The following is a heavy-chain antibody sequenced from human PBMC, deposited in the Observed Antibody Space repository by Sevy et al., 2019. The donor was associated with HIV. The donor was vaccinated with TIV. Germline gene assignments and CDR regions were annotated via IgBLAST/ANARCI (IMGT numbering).Heavy chain of an antibody. V-gene: IGHV3-30-3*01. J-gene: IGHJ5*02. CDR1: GFTFSSYA. CDR2: ISYDGSNK. Sequence: GGSLRLSCAASGFTFSSYAMHWVRQAPGKGLEWVAVISYDGSNKYYADSVKGRFTISRDNSKNTLYLQMNSWRAEDTAVYYCARSGIDELGCSSTSCHYYNWFDPWGQGTLVTVSS. CDR3: ARSGIDELGCSSTSCHYYNWFDP. D-gene: IGHD2-2*01.